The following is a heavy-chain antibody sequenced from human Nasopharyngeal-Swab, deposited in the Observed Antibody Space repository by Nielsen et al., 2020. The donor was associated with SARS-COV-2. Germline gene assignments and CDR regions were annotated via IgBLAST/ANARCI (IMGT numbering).Heavy chain of an antibody. CDR2: ISGSGGST. CDR1: GFTFSSYD. V-gene: IGHV3-23*01. J-gene: IGHJ4*02. CDR3: ANRRGSSWHPYCFDF. Sequence: GESLKISCAASGFTFSSYDMSWVRQAPGKGLEWVSAISGSGGSTYYADSVKGRFTISRDNSKNMLYLQMNSLRAEDTAVYYCANRRGSSWHPYCFDFWGQGTLVTVSS. D-gene: IGHD6-13*01.